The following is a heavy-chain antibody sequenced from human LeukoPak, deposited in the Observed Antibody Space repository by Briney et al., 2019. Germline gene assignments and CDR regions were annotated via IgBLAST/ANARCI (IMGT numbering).Heavy chain of an antibody. J-gene: IGHJ4*02. Sequence: GGSLRLSCAASGFTFSTYWMAWVRQAPGKGLEWVANIKGDESARHQADSVNGRFTISRDNAQSSVYLQMSSLRGEDTAVYYCARDVGGSLDYWGQGTLVTVS. CDR3: ARDVGGSLDY. CDR1: GFTFSTYW. V-gene: IGHV3-7*01. D-gene: IGHD1-26*01. CDR2: IKGDESAR.